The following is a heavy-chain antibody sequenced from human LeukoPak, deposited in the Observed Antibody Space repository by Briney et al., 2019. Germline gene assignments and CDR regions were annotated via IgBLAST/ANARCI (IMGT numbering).Heavy chain of an antibody. Sequence: ASVNVSSKASGYTFTSDGISWVRPAPRQRLEWIGWISAYNGNTNYAQKLQGRVTMTTDTSTSTAYMELRSLRSDDTAVYYCARAGSKTVTVVDYWGQGTLVTVSS. CDR3: ARAGSKTVTVVDY. J-gene: IGHJ4*02. CDR2: ISAYNGNT. CDR1: GYTFTSDG. V-gene: IGHV1-18*01. D-gene: IGHD4-17*01.